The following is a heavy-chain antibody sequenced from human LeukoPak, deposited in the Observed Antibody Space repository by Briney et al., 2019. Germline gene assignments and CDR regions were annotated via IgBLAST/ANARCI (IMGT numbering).Heavy chain of an antibody. Sequence: PSETLSLTCAVYGGSFSGYYWSWIRQPPGKGLEWIGEINHSGSTNYNPSLKSRVTISVDTSKNQFSLKLSSVTAADTAVYYCARLYYYDSSGYFWYFDLWGRGTLVTVS. CDR1: GGSFSGYY. CDR3: ARLYYYDSSGYFWYFDL. D-gene: IGHD3-22*01. J-gene: IGHJ2*01. V-gene: IGHV4-34*01. CDR2: INHSGST.